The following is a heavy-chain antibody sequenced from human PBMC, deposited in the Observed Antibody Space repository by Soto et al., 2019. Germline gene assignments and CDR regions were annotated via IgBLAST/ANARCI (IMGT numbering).Heavy chain of an antibody. Sequence: GGSLRLSCAASGFTFSSYAMSWVRQAPGKGLEWVSAISGSGGSTYYADSVKGRFTISRDNSKNTLYLQMNSLRAEYTAVYYFAKDGYYYGSGSYLNYWGQGTLVTVSS. D-gene: IGHD3-10*01. CDR1: GFTFSSYA. V-gene: IGHV3-23*01. CDR2: ISGSGGST. J-gene: IGHJ4*02. CDR3: AKDGYYYGSGSYLNY.